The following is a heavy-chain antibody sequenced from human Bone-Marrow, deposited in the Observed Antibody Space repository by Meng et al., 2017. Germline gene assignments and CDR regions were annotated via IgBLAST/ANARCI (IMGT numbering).Heavy chain of an antibody. Sequence: GGSLRLSCAASGFTFSSYGMHWVRQAPGKGLEWVAVIWYDGSNKYYADSVKGRFTISRDNSKNTLYLQMNSLRAEDTAVYYCAREMYDSSGYYRYYGMDVWGQGTTVTVSS. CDR2: IWYDGSNK. CDR3: AREMYDSSGYYRYYGMDV. V-gene: IGHV3-33*01. D-gene: IGHD3-22*01. J-gene: IGHJ6*02. CDR1: GFTFSSYG.